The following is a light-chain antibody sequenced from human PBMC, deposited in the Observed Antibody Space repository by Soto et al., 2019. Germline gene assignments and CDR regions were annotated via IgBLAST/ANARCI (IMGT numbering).Light chain of an antibody. Sequence: EIVMTQSPATLSVSPGERVTLSCRASQSVSRFLAWYQQRPGQAPRLLIYDTSTRATGVPASFSGSGSGTEFSLTIISLQSADFAVSYCQQYDNWPPCTFGQGTKLEVK. CDR3: QQYDNWPPCT. V-gene: IGKV3-15*01. CDR1: QSVSRF. CDR2: DTS. J-gene: IGKJ2*02.